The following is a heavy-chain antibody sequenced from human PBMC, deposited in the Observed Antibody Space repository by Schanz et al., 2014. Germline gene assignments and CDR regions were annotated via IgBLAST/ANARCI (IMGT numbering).Heavy chain of an antibody. Sequence: EVHLVESGGGVVQPGRSLRLSCAASGFTFSTYSMNWVRQAPGKGLEWVSYISRSSSTIYYADSVKGRFTISRDAAKDSLFLQMTSLRADDTAVYFCAREYASTWFESNVMAGRIDNWGQGTLVTVSS. D-gene: IGHD2-8*01. CDR3: AREYASTWFESNVMAGRIDN. CDR1: GFTFSTYS. V-gene: IGHV3-48*01. J-gene: IGHJ4*02. CDR2: ISRSSSTI.